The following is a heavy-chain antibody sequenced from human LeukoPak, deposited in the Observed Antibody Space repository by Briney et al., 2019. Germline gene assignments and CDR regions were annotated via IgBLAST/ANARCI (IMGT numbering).Heavy chain of an antibody. Sequence: PGGSLRLSCAASGFTFSSYAMSWVRQAPGKGLEWVSAISGSGGSTYYADPVKGRFTISRDNSKNTLYLQMNSLRAEDTAVYYCAKDGYKENYFDYWGQGTLVTVSS. J-gene: IGHJ4*02. CDR1: GFTFSSYA. CDR2: ISGSGGST. D-gene: IGHD6-25*01. CDR3: AKDGYKENYFDY. V-gene: IGHV3-23*01.